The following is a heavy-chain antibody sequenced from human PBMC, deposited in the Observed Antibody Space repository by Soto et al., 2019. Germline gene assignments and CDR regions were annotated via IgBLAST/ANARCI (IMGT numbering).Heavy chain of an antibody. Sequence: GGSLRLCCAASGFTFSSYEMNWVRQAPGKGLEWVSYISSSGSTIYYADSVKGRFTISRDNAKNSLYLQMNSLRAEDTAVYYCARDNYDSSGYYHFDYWGQGTLVTVSS. CDR3: ARDNYDSSGYYHFDY. D-gene: IGHD3-22*01. V-gene: IGHV3-48*03. J-gene: IGHJ4*02. CDR2: ISSSGSTI. CDR1: GFTFSSYE.